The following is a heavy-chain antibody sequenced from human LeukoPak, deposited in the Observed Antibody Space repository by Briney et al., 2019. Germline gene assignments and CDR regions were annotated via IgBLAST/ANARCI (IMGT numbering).Heavy chain of an antibody. D-gene: IGHD2-2*01. V-gene: IGHV3-23*01. CDR2: ITGDGDYT. J-gene: IGHJ4*02. CDR1: GFTFGNYG. CDR3: AKDDGVIPAALGY. Sequence: GGSLRLSCAASGFTFGNYGMSWVRQAPGKGLEWVSSITGDGDYTYYADSVKGRFTIFRDNSMRTLYLQMNSLRVEETAVYYCAKDDGVIPAALGYWGQGTLVTVSS.